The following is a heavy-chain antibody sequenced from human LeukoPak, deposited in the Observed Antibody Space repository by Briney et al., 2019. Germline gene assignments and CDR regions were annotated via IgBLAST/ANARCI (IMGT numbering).Heavy chain of an antibody. CDR1: GGSFSSYG. CDR3: AREGYYDSSGPYYFDY. J-gene: IGHJ4*02. D-gene: IGHD3-22*01. Sequence: ASVKVSCKVFGGSFSSYGISWVRQAPGQGLEWMGIINPSGGSTSYAQKFQGRVTMTRDMSTSTVYMELSSLRSEDTAVYYCAREGYYDSSGPYYFDYWGQGTLVTVSS. CDR2: INPSGGST. V-gene: IGHV1-46*01.